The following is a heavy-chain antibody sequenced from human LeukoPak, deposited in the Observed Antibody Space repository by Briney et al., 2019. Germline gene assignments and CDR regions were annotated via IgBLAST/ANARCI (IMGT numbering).Heavy chain of an antibody. D-gene: IGHD3-16*01. CDR3: ARDLSIYEYLDGWVH. CDR2: ISSSSSTI. CDR1: GFTFSSYS. Sequence: TGGSLRLSCAASGFTFSSYSMNWVRQAPGKGLEWVSYISSSSSTIYYADSVKGRFTISRDNAKNSLCLQMNSLRAEDTAVYYCARDLSIYEYLDGWVHWGQGTLVTVSS. V-gene: IGHV3-48*01. J-gene: IGHJ4*02.